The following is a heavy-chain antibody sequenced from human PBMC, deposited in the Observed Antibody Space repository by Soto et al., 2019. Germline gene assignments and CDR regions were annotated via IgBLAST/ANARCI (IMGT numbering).Heavy chain of an antibody. CDR3: ARDRHNWNYEAPYYYYGMDV. D-gene: IGHD1-7*01. Sequence: GASVKVSCKASGGTFSSYAISWVRQAPGQGLEWMGGIIPIFGTANYAQKFQGRVTITADESTSTAYMELSSLRSEDTAVYYCARDRHNWNYEAPYYYYGMDVWGQGTTVTVSS. J-gene: IGHJ6*02. V-gene: IGHV1-69*13. CDR2: IIPIFGTA. CDR1: GGTFSSYA.